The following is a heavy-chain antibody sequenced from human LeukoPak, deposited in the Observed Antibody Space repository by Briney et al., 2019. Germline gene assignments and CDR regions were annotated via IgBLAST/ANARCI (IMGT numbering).Heavy chain of an antibody. CDR1: GFTFSSYA. Sequence: GRSLRLSCAASGFTFSSYAMHWVRQAPGKGLEWVAVISYDGSNKYYADSVKGRFTISRDNSKNTLYLQMNSLRSEDTAVYYCAREPVGGDRNFDYWGQGTLVTVSS. V-gene: IGHV3-30-3*01. D-gene: IGHD2-21*01. J-gene: IGHJ4*02. CDR2: ISYDGSNK. CDR3: AREPVGGDRNFDY.